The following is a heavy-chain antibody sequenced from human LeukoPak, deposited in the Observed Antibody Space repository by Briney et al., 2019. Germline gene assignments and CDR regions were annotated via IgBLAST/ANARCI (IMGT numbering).Heavy chain of an antibody. CDR1: GFTFSSYG. J-gene: IGHJ4*02. Sequence: PGGSLRLSCAASGFTFSSYGMHWVRQAPGKGLEWVAVISYDGSNKYYADSVKGRFTISRDDSKNTLYLQMNSLRAEDTAVYYCAKDSGYYDSSGYLALDYWGQGTLVTVSS. CDR3: AKDSGYYDSSGYLALDY. CDR2: ISYDGSNK. V-gene: IGHV3-30*18. D-gene: IGHD3-22*01.